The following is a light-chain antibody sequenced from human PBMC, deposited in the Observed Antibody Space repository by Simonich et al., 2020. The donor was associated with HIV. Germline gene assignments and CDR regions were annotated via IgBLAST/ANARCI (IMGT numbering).Light chain of an antibody. CDR2: AAS. CDR1: QSISSW. J-gene: IGKJ3*01. Sequence: DIQMTKSPSTLSASVGDRVTITCRASQSISSWLAWYQQKPGKAPKLLIYAASSLQSGVPSRFSGIGSGTDFILTISSLQPEDFATYYCQQSFSTPFTFGPGTKVDIK. V-gene: IGKV1-39*01. CDR3: QQSFSTPFT.